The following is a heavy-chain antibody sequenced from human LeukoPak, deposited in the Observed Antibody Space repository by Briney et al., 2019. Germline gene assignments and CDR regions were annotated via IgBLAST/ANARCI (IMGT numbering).Heavy chain of an antibody. CDR1: GGSISSSSYY. CDR2: IYYSGST. Sequence: SETLSLTCTVSGGSISSSSYYWGWIRQPPGKGLEWIGSIYYSGSTYYNPSLKSRVTISVDTSKNQFSLKLSSVTAADTAVYYCARQGCDSSGYYYPWYFDLWGRGTLVTVSS. V-gene: IGHV4-39*01. D-gene: IGHD3-22*01. CDR3: ARQGCDSSGYYYPWYFDL. J-gene: IGHJ2*01.